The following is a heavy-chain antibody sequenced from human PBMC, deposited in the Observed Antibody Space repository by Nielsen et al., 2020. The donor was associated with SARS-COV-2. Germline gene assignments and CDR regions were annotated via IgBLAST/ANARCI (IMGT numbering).Heavy chain of an antibody. V-gene: IGHV1-46*01. Sequence: ASVKVSCKASGYTFTSYYMHWVRQAPGQGLEWMGIINPSGGSTSYAQKFQGRVTMARDTSTSTVYMELSSLRSEDTAVYYCAREGILTGPDYWGQGTLVTVSS. CDR3: AREGILTGPDY. J-gene: IGHJ4*02. CDR1: GYTFTSYY. D-gene: IGHD3-9*01. CDR2: INPSGGST.